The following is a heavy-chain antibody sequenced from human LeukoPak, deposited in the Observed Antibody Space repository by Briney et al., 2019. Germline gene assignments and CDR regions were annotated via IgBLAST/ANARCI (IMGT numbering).Heavy chain of an antibody. CDR2: ISYDGSNK. Sequence: PGRSLRLSCAASGFTFSSYGMHWVRQAPGKGLEWVAVISYDGSNKYYADSVKGRFTISRDNSKNKLYLQMNSLRAEDTAVYYCAKDRAGTWYSSGWGVFDYWGQGTLVTVSS. V-gene: IGHV3-30*18. D-gene: IGHD6-19*01. J-gene: IGHJ4*02. CDR1: GFTFSSYG. CDR3: AKDRAGTWYSSGWGVFDY.